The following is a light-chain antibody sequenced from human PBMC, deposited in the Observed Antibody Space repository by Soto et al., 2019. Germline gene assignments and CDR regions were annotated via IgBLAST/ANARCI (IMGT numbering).Light chain of an antibody. CDR1: QDISQY. V-gene: IGKV1-27*01. CDR2: YAA. J-gene: IGKJ1*01. CDR3: QQYSKDTPGT. Sequence: DIQMTQSPSSLSASLGDRVTFTCRASQDISQYLAWYQQRPGKVPKLLISYAANLQLGVPSRFSGSGSATDFTLTISSLQPEDVATYYCQQYSKDTPGTFGQGTKVDIK.